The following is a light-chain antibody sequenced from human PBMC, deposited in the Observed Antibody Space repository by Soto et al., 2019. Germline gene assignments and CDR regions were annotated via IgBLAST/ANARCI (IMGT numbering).Light chain of an antibody. CDR2: AAS. CDR3: QQSYYTPLT. Sequence: DLQMTQSPSSLSTSVGGRVTITCRASQSISTYLNWYQQRPGKAPKLLIYAASSLQSGVPSRFGGSGSGTDFTLTISSLQPEDFATYYCQQSYYTPLTFGGGTKVEIK. CDR1: QSISTY. J-gene: IGKJ4*01. V-gene: IGKV1-39*01.